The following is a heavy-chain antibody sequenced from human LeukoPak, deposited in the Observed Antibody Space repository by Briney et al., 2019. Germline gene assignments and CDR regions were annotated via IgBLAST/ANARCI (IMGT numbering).Heavy chain of an antibody. D-gene: IGHD1-7*01. J-gene: IGHJ6*03. CDR3: ARCDETTSHYYYYMDV. CDR2: IIPLFGKA. Sequence: SVKVSCKASGGTFSNYGICWVRQAPGQGLEWMGGIIPLFGKANYTQKFQGRVTFTADESTTTAYMELTSLTSEDTAVYYCARCDETTSHYYYYMDVWGKGTTVTVSS. V-gene: IGHV1-69*01. CDR1: GGTFSNYG.